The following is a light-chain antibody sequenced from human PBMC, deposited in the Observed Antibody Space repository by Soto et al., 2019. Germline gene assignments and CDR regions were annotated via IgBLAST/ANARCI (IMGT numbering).Light chain of an antibody. V-gene: IGKV4-1*01. CDR1: QTVLYSSNNKNH. CDR2: WAS. Sequence: DIVMTQSPDSLSVSLGERATINCKSSQTVLYSSNNKNHSAWYQQRPGQPPKLLFSWASTRESGVPDRFSASGSGTDFTLSIGSLQAEDVAVYYCQQNYSTPRTFGQGTKVEIK. CDR3: QQNYSTPRT. J-gene: IGKJ1*01.